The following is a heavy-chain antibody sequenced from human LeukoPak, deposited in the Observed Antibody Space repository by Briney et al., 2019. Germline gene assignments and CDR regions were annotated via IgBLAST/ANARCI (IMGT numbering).Heavy chain of an antibody. D-gene: IGHD2-2*01. CDR1: GYSISSGYY. CDR3: ARDVSSTSFIFGVDRPQYYMDV. V-gene: IGHV4-38-2*02. J-gene: IGHJ6*03. CDR2: IYHSGST. Sequence: NASETLSLTCTVSGYSISSGYYWGWIRQPPGKGLEWIGSIYHSGSTYYNPSLKSRVTISVDTSKNQFSLKLSSVTAADTAVYYCARDVSSTSFIFGVDRPQYYMDVWGKGTTVTVSS.